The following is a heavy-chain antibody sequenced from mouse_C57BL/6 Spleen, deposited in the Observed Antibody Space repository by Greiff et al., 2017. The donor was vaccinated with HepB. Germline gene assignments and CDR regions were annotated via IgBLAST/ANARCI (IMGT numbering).Heavy chain of an antibody. V-gene: IGHV1-82*01. Sequence: VQLQQSGPELVKPGASVKISCKASGYAFSSSWMNWVKQRHGKGLEWIGRIYPGDGDTNYNGKFKGKATLTADKYSSTAYMQLSSLTSEDSAVYVWARELYYGSSDENFDYWGQGTTLTVSS. CDR2: IYPGDGDT. J-gene: IGHJ2*01. CDR3: ARELYYGSSDENFDY. CDR1: GYAFSSSW. D-gene: IGHD1-1*01.